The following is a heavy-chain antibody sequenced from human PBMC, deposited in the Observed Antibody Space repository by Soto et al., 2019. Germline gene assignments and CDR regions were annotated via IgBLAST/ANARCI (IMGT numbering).Heavy chain of an antibody. CDR3: ARACSSNSCYDVFDY. CDR1: GGSISSYY. CDR2: IYTSGST. Sequence: QVQLQESGPGLLKPSETLSLTCTVSGGSISSYYWSWIRQPAGKGLEWIGRIYTSGSTNYNPSLKSRVTMSVDTSKNQFSLKLSSVTAADTAVYYCARACSSNSCYDVFDYWCQGTLVTVSS. D-gene: IGHD2-2*01. V-gene: IGHV4-4*07. J-gene: IGHJ4*02.